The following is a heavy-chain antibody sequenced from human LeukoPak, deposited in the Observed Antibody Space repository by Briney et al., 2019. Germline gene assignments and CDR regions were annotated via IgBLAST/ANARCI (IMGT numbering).Heavy chain of an antibody. V-gene: IGHV3-30*18. Sequence: PGRSLRLSCAASGSTFSSYGMHWVRQAPGKGLEWVAVISYDGSNKYYADSVKGRFTISRDNSKNTLYLQMNSLRAEDTAVYYCAKDLTGMVRGEGAFDYWGQGTLVTVSS. CDR2: ISYDGSNK. D-gene: IGHD3-10*01. J-gene: IGHJ4*02. CDR1: GSTFSSYG. CDR3: AKDLTGMVRGEGAFDY.